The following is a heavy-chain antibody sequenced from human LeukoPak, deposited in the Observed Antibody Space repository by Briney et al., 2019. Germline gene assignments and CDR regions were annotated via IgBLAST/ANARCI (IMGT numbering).Heavy chain of an antibody. CDR2: ISSSSGYI. J-gene: IGHJ3*02. Sequence: GGSLRLSCAASRFTFSTYSVNWVRQAPGKGLEWVSAISSSSGYIYYADSVKGRFTISRDNAKNSLYLQMNSLRAEDTAVYYCARDKFHSSSFPNAFDIWGQGTMVTVSS. CDR3: ARDKFHSSSFPNAFDI. V-gene: IGHV3-21*01. D-gene: IGHD6-13*01. CDR1: RFTFSTYS.